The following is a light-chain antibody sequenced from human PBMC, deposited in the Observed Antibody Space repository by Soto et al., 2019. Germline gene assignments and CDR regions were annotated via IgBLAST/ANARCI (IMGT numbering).Light chain of an antibody. CDR3: QQAHSFPLT. CDR1: QYINNW. Sequence: DIQGTHSPSSVSASVGDRVTITCRASQYINNWLAWYQQKPGKAPKLLIYTTSNLQSGVPSRFSGSGSGTDFTLTISSLQPEDFANYSCQQAHSFPLTFGGGTKVEIK. J-gene: IGKJ4*01. V-gene: IGKV1D-12*01. CDR2: TTS.